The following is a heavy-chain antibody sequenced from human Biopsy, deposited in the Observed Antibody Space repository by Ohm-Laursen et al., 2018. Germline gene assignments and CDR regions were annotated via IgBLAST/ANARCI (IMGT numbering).Heavy chain of an antibody. Sequence: SETLSLTCTVSGGSISSDYWSWIRQTPGKGLEWIGYIYYSGSTNYNPSLKGRVTISVDTSKNQFSLKLRSVTAADTAVYYCAREAAIIDPRTRAFDYWGQGTLVTVSS. CDR1: GGSISSDY. J-gene: IGHJ4*02. V-gene: IGHV4-59*01. CDR3: AREAAIIDPRTRAFDY. D-gene: IGHD6-25*01. CDR2: IYYSGST.